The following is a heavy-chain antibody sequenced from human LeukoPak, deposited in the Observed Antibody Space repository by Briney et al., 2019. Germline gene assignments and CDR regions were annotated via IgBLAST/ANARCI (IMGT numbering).Heavy chain of an antibody. Sequence: GGSLRLSCAASGFTFSTYGMHWVRQAPGKGLEWVAFIWYDGSNKYYADSVKGRFTISRDNSKNTLFLQMNSLRAEDTAVYYCARTASSGYLYFDYWGQGTLVTVSS. V-gene: IGHV3-33*01. CDR3: ARTASSGYLYFDY. CDR1: GFTFSTYG. D-gene: IGHD3-22*01. J-gene: IGHJ4*02. CDR2: IWYDGSNK.